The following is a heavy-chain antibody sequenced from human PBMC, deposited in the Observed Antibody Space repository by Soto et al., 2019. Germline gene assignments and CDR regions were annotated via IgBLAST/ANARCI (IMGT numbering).Heavy chain of an antibody. V-gene: IGHV3-15*07. CDR2: VKSKTHGGTT. CDR1: GFTFSNAW. CDR3: TTDSYITVTPVRLDD. Sequence: EVQLVESGGGLVKPGGSLTLSCAASGFTFSNAWINWVRQAPGTGLEGVGRVKSKTHGGTTDFAASVKGRFAISRDDSISMAFMRMNSLKIEDTAVYYCTTDSYITVTPVRLDDWGHGTLVTVSS. J-gene: IGHJ4*01. D-gene: IGHD4-4*01.